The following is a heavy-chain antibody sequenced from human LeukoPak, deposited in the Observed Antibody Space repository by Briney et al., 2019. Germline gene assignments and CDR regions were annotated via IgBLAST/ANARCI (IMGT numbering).Heavy chain of an antibody. V-gene: IGHV4-39*07. D-gene: IGHD6-19*01. CDR3: ARGVLEYSSGWYVGIRLQDSGQNWFDP. Sequence: PSETLSLTCTASGGSISSSSYYWGWIRQPPGKGLEWIGSIYYSGITHYNPSLKSRVTISVDTSKNQFSLKLSSVTAADTAVYYCARGVLEYSSGWYVGIRLQDSGQNWFDPWGQGTLVTVSS. CDR2: IYYSGIT. J-gene: IGHJ5*02. CDR1: GGSISSSSYY.